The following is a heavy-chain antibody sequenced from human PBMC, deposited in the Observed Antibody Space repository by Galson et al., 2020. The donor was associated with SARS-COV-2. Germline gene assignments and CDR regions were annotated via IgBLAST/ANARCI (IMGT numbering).Heavy chain of an antibody. CDR3: ARGSRFYDCWSDRAEYFQH. CDR1: GFTFSNYW. Sequence: GGSLRLSCRGSGFTFSNYWMNWVRQAPGQGLEWVANIKQYGSERYYVESVKGRFTISRDNAQNSLYLQMDSLRADDTAVYFCARGSRFYDCWSDRAEYFQHWGLGALVTVSS. CDR2: IKQYGSER. V-gene: IGHV3-7*01. J-gene: IGHJ1*01. D-gene: IGHD3-3*01.